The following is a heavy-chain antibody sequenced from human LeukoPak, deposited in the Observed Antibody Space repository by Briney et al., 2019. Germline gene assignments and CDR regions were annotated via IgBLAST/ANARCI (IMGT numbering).Heavy chain of an antibody. D-gene: IGHD4-17*01. CDR2: IYYSGNT. V-gene: IGHV4-39*01. J-gene: IGHJ2*01. Sequence: KASETLSLTCTVSGGSISSSSYYWGWIRQPPGKGLEWIGSIYYSGNTYYNPSLKSRVTISVDTSKNQFSLKLSSVTAADTAVYFCARRFRGGTTVTNWYFDLWGRGTLVTVSS. CDR1: GGSISSSSYY. CDR3: ARRFRGGTTVTNWYFDL.